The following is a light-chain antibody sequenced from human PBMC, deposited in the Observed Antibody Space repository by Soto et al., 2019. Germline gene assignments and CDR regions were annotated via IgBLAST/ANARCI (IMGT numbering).Light chain of an antibody. CDR2: DVS. CDR3: SSYTSTSTPLHVV. CDR1: SSDVGGYNY. J-gene: IGLJ2*01. V-gene: IGLV2-14*01. Sequence: QSALTQPASVSGSPGQSITISCTGTSSDVGGYNYVSWYQQHPGKAPKLMIYDVSNRPSGVSNPFSGSKSGNTASLTISGLHSEHEPDYYCSSYTSTSTPLHVVFGGGTKLTVL.